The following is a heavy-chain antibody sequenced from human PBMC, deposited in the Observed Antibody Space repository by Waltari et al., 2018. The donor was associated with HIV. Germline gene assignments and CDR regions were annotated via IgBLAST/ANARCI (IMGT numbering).Heavy chain of an antibody. Sequence: EVQLVESGGGSVQPGGSLRLSWEASGFAVSGYWLYWVRQVPGKGLVWVPRINSDGSSTTYADSVKGRFTISRDNAKNTLYLQMNSLRAEDTAMYYCTRGNGHAFDLWGQGTMVTVSS. D-gene: IGHD2-8*01. V-gene: IGHV3-74*01. CDR1: GFAVSGYW. J-gene: IGHJ3*01. CDR2: INSDGSST. CDR3: TRGNGHAFDL.